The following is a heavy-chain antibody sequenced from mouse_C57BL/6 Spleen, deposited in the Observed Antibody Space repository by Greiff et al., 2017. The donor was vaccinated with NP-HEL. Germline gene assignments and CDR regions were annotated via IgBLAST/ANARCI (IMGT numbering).Heavy chain of an antibody. Sequence: VKVVESGPELVKPGASVKISCKASGYAFSSSWMNWVKQRPGKGLEWIGRIYPGDGDTNYNGKFKGKATLTADKSSSTAYMQLSSLTSEDSAVYFCARFYDYDGGFDYWGQGTTLTVSS. CDR2: IYPGDGDT. D-gene: IGHD2-4*01. J-gene: IGHJ2*01. CDR1: GYAFSSSW. CDR3: ARFYDYDGGFDY. V-gene: IGHV1-82*01.